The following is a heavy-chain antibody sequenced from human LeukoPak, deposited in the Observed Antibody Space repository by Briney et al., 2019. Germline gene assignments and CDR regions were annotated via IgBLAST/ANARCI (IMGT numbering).Heavy chain of an antibody. CDR1: GYTLTAYY. J-gene: IGHJ4*01. CDR3: AREGNVVGGSGYNY. V-gene: IGHV1-2*06. CDR2: INPNSGGT. Sequence: ASVKVSCKASGYTLTAYYIHLVRQAPGQGLEWMGRINPNSGGTNCAQNFQGRVTMTRDTSITTAYMELNKLTSDDTAVYYCAREGNVVGGSGYNYWGQEPWSPSP. D-gene: IGHD5-24*01.